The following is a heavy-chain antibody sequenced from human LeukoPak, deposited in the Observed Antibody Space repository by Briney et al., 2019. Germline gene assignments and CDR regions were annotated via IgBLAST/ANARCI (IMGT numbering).Heavy chain of an antibody. Sequence: GGSLRLSCAASGFTFSSYGMHWVRQAPGKGLEWVAVIWYGGSNKYYADSVKGRFTISRDNAKNSLYLQMNSLRAEDTALYYCAKDLGYCSGGSCYYFDYWGQGTLVTVSS. CDR3: AKDLGYCSGGSCYYFDY. J-gene: IGHJ4*02. V-gene: IGHV3-33*03. CDR1: GFTFSSYG. CDR2: IWYGGSNK. D-gene: IGHD2-15*01.